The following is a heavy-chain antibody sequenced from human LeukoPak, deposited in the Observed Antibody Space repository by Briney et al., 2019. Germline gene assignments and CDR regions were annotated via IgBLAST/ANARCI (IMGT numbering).Heavy chain of an antibody. CDR3: ARDMYYYSRTGFDP. V-gene: IGHV1-18*01. D-gene: IGHD3-10*01. CDR1: GYTFNSYG. J-gene: IGHJ5*02. CDR2: ISAYNLNT. Sequence: GASVKVSCKTSGYTFNSYGISWVQQAPGQGLEWMGWISAYNLNTNYAQKFQGRVTMTTDTSTSTAYMELRSLRSDDTAVYYCARDMYYYSRTGFDPWGQGTLVTVSS.